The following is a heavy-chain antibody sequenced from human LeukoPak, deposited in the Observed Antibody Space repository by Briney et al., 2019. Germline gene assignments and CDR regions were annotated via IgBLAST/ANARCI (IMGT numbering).Heavy chain of an antibody. CDR1: GFAFDDYA. Sequence: GGSLRLSCAASGFAFDDYAMHWVRQAPGKGLEWVSGISWNGGGIGYADSVKGRFTISRDNAKNSLHLQMNSLRAEDTALYYCARGYYGSGEYYFDYWGQGTLVTVSS. J-gene: IGHJ4*02. D-gene: IGHD3-10*01. CDR2: ISWNGGGI. V-gene: IGHV3-9*01. CDR3: ARGYYGSGEYYFDY.